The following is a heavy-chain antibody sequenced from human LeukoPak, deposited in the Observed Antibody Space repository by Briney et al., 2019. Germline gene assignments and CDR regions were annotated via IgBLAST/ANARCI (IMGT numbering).Heavy chain of an antibody. J-gene: IGHJ4*02. CDR2: IYSGGRT. D-gene: IGHD6-13*01. Sequence: GGSLRLSCTASGFTVSNNYMNWVRQAPGEGLEWVSLIYSGGRTQYADSVRGRFTTSRDNSKNTLYLQMSSLRAEDTAVYYCARDPPGIAASVSGGWGQGTLVTVSS. CDR1: GFTVSNNY. V-gene: IGHV3-53*01. CDR3: ARDPPGIAASVSGG.